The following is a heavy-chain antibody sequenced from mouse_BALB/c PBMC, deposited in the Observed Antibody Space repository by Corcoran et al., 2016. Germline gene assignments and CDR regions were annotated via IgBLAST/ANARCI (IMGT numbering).Heavy chain of an antibody. V-gene: IGHV1-18*01. CDR3: ARAYYGNYGYAMDY. J-gene: IGHJ4*01. D-gene: IGHD2-10*01. Sequence: EVLLQQSGPELVKPGASVKIPCKASGYTFTDYNMDWVKQSHGKSLEWIGDINPNNGGTIYNQKFKGKATLTVDKSSSTAYMELRSLTSEDTAVYYCARAYYGNYGYAMDYWGQGTSVTVSS. CDR2: INPNNGGT. CDR1: GYTFTDYN.